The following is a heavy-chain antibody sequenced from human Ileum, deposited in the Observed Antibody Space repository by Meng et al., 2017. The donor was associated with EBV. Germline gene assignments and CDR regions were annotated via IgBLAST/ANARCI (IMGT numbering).Heavy chain of an antibody. CDR2: IYHSGST. J-gene: IGHJ4*02. CDR3: ARADKVRFDY. CDR1: GGSMSSTKW. Sequence: VPLHEVGPGLVKPSGTLSLTCAVSGGSMSSTKWWSWVRQPPGKGLEWSGEIYHSGSTNYNPSLKSRVSISVDKSKNQFSLKLSSVTAADTAVYYCARADKVRFDYWGQGTLVTVSS. V-gene: IGHV4-4*02.